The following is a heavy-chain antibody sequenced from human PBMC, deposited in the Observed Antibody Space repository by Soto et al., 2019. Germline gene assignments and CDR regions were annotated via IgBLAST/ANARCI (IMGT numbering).Heavy chain of an antibody. Sequence: GGSLRLSCAASGLTFSDYYRSWIRQAPGKGLEWVAYISSSSSYTNYADSVKGRFTISRDNAKNSLYLQMTSLRAEDTAVYYCARESIAARPGNWFDPWGQGTPVTVSS. CDR1: GLTFSDYY. J-gene: IGHJ5*02. V-gene: IGHV3-11*06. CDR2: ISSSSSYT. CDR3: ARESIAARPGNWFDP. D-gene: IGHD6-6*01.